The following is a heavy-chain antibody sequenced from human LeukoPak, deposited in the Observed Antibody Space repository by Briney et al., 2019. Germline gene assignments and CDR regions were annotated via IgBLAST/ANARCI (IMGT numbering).Heavy chain of an antibody. Sequence: ASVKVSCKASGYTFTSHGISWVRQAPGQGLEWMGWISTYNGDTNYAQKLQGRVTMTTDTSTNTAYMELRSLRSDDTAVYYCAREGLGELTLDYWGQGTLVTVSS. CDR1: GYTFTSHG. V-gene: IGHV1-18*01. CDR2: ISTYNGDT. CDR3: AREGLGELTLDY. J-gene: IGHJ4*02. D-gene: IGHD3-16*01.